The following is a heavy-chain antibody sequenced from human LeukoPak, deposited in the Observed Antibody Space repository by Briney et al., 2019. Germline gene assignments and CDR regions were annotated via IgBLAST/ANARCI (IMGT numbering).Heavy chain of an antibody. Sequence: ASVKVSCKASGYTFTSYGISWVRQAPGQGLELMGWISAYNGNTNYAQKLQGRGTMTTDTATSTAYMELRSLSSVTAADTAVYYCARVSYRSRGGDYWGQGTLVTVSS. V-gene: IGHV1-18*01. CDR1: GYTFTSYG. CDR2: ISAYNGNT. CDR3: ARVSYRSRGGDY. J-gene: IGHJ4*02. D-gene: IGHD6-13*01.